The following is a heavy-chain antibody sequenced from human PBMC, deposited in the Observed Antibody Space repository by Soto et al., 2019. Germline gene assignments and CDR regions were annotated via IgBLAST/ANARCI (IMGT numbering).Heavy chain of an antibody. J-gene: IGHJ5*02. V-gene: IGHV1-18*01. CDR2: ISAYNGNT. CDR3: ARDIVVVPPGPESNWLDP. D-gene: IGHD2-21*01. CDR1: GYTFTSYG. Sequence: ASVKVSCKASGYTFTSYGISWVRQAPGQGLEWMGWISAYNGNTNYAQKLQGRVTMTTDTSTSTAYMELRSLRSDDTAVYYCARDIVVVPPGPESNWLDPWGQGTLVTVSS.